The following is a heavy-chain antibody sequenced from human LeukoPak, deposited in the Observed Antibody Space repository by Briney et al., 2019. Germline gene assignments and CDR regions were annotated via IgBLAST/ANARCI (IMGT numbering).Heavy chain of an antibody. V-gene: IGHV3-23*01. Sequence: TGASLRLSCAASGVTFSSYAMSWVRQAPGKGLEWVSAISGSGGSTYYADSVKGRFTISRDNSKNTLYLQMNSLRAEDTAVYYCAKARLGPYCGGDCYSDYWGQGTLVTVSS. J-gene: IGHJ4*02. CDR1: GVTFSSYA. D-gene: IGHD2-21*02. CDR2: ISGSGGST. CDR3: AKARLGPYCGGDCYSDY.